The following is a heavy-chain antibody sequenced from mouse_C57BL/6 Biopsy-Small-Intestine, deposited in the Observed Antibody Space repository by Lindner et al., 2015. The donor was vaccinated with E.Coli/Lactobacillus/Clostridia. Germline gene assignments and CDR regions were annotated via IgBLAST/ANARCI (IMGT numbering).Heavy chain of an antibody. CDR3: ARHGEGIYYGNFFFDY. CDR2: FYPGTDSI. Sequence: VQLQESGTELVKPGASVKLSCKAPGYTFTEYTIHWVKQRSGQGLEWIGWFYPGTDSIKYNEKFKDKATLTADKSSNTVYMDLSRLTSEDSAVYFCARHGEGIYYGNFFFDYWGQGTTLTVSS. CDR1: GYTFTEYT. D-gene: IGHD2-1*01. J-gene: IGHJ2*01. V-gene: IGHV1-62-2*01.